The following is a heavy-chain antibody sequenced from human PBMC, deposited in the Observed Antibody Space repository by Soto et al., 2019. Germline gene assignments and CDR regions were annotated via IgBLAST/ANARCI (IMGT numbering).Heavy chain of an antibody. V-gene: IGHV1-69*13. J-gene: IGHJ6*02. CDR2: VIPIFGTA. CDR1: GGTFRSYS. CDR3: SRPPAYSNYALYYYGMDL. Sequence: SVKVSCKASGGTFRSYSISWVLEAPGQGLEWMGGVIPIFGTANYAQKFQGRVTINADESTSTDYMELSSLRTLDTEVYYCSRPPAYSNYALYYYGMDLWGQGHTSTVSS. D-gene: IGHD4-4*01.